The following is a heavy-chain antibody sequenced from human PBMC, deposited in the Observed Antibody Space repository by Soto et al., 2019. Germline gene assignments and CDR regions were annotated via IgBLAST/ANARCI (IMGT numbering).Heavy chain of an antibody. Sequence: ASVMVSCKASGYTFTSYYMHWVRQAPGQGLEWMGIINPSGGSTSYAQTFQGRVTMTRDTSTSTVYMELSSLRSEDTAVYYCARDHPHYDRSGYYRLAALDIWGQGTMV. CDR3: ARDHPHYDRSGYYRLAALDI. CDR1: GYTFTSYY. J-gene: IGHJ3*02. CDR2: INPSGGST. D-gene: IGHD3-22*01. V-gene: IGHV1-46*01.